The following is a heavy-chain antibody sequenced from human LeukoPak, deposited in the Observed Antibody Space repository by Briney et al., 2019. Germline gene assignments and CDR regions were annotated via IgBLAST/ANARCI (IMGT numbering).Heavy chain of an antibody. CDR2: IYYSGST. CDR3: ASRSSSGPYYYYYMDV. V-gene: IGHV4-59*01. Sequence: SETLSLTCTVSGVSISSYYWSWIRQPPGKGLEWVGYIYYSGSTNYNPSLKSRVTISVDTYKNQFSLKLSYVTAADTAVYYCASRSSSGPYYYYYMDVWGKGTTVTISS. J-gene: IGHJ6*03. CDR1: GVSISSYY. D-gene: IGHD6-13*01.